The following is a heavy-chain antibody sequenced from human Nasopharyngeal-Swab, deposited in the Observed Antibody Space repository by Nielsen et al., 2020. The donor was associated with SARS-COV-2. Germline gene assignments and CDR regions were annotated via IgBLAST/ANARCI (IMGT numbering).Heavy chain of an antibody. V-gene: IGHV3-30-3*01. J-gene: IGHJ6*02. CDR3: ARSYYGAYYYGMDV. D-gene: IGHD4-17*01. CDR1: GFTFSSYA. CDR2: ISYDGSNK. Sequence: GGSLRLSCAASGFTFSSYAMHWVRQAPGKGLEWVAVISYDGSNKYYADSVKGRFTISRDNSKNTLYLQMNSLRAEDTAVYYCARSYYGAYYYGMDVWGQGTTVTVSS.